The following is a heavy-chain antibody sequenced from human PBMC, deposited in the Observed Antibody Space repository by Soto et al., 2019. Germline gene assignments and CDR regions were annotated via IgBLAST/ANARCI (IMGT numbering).Heavy chain of an antibody. CDR2: IDPSDSYT. J-gene: IGHJ3*02. Sequence: EVQLVQSGAEVKKPGESLRISCKGSGYSFTSYWISWVRQMPGKGLEWMGRIDPSDSYTNYSPSFQGHVTISADKSISTAYLQWSSLKASDTAMYYCARSSRSFSITMIVVAEGPFDIWGQGTMVTVSS. CDR3: ARSSRSFSITMIVVAEGPFDI. V-gene: IGHV5-10-1*03. CDR1: GYSFTSYW. D-gene: IGHD3-22*01.